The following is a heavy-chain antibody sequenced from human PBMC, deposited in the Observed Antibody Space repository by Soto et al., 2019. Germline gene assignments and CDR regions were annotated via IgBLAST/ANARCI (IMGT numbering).Heavy chain of an antibody. CDR1: GFTFSSYA. CDR2: ISGSGGST. Sequence: GGSLRLSCAASGFTFSSYAMSWVRQAPGKGLEWVSAISGSGGSTYYADSVKGRFTISRDNSKNTLYLQMNSLRAEDTAVYYCAKIPGIAAAGTFGPSYYFDYWGQGTLVTVSS. V-gene: IGHV3-23*01. D-gene: IGHD6-13*01. J-gene: IGHJ4*02. CDR3: AKIPGIAAAGTFGPSYYFDY.